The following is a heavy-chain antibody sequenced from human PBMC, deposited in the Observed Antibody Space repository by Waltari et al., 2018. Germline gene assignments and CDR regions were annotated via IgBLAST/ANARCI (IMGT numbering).Heavy chain of an antibody. D-gene: IGHD2-8*01. J-gene: IGHJ4*02. CDR1: GYTFTSYG. Sequence: QVQLVQSGAEVKKPGASVKVSCKASGYTFTSYGISWVRQAPGHGLEWMGWISAYNGNTNYAQKLQGRVTMTTDTSTSTAYMELRSLRSDDTAVYYCARDQKRDIVLMVYGSFDYWGQGTLVTVSS. V-gene: IGHV1-18*01. CDR2: ISAYNGNT. CDR3: ARDQKRDIVLMVYGSFDY.